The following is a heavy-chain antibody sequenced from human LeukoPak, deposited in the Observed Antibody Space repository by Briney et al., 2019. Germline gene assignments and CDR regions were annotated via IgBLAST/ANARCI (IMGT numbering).Heavy chain of an antibody. J-gene: IGHJ3*02. CDR2: IYTSGST. Sequence: SETLSLTCTVSGGSISSGSYYWSWIRQPAGKGLEWIGRIYTSGSTNYNPSLKSRVTISVDTSKNQFSLKLSSVTAADTAVYSCARLLSGTDAFDIWGQGTMVTVSS. CDR1: GGSISSGSYY. V-gene: IGHV4-61*02. D-gene: IGHD1-26*01. CDR3: ARLLSGTDAFDI.